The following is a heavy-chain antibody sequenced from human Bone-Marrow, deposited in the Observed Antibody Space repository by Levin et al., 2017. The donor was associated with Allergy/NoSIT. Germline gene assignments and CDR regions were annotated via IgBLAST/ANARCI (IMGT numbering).Heavy chain of an antibody. D-gene: IGHD2-8*01. CDR3: VRDKWGIDT. CDR1: GFNLRTYW. V-gene: IGHV3-74*01. CDR2: INGDEITT. Sequence: PSETLSLTCAASGFNLRTYWMHWVRQAPGKGLVWVARINGDEITTSYADSVKGRFTVSRDNARSTLSLQMNSLRSEDTGVYYCVRDKWGIDTWGQGTLVTVSS. J-gene: IGHJ5*02.